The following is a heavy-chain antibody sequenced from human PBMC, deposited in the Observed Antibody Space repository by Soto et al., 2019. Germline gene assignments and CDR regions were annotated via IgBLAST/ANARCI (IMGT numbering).Heavy chain of an antibody. Sequence: ESGGGLVQTGGSLRLSCAVSGFTFSAYWMRWVRQSPGRGLEGVANIKDDGSQTYYVDSVRGRFTISRDNGQNSLYLHMNSLRAEDTAVYYCATAVRGSAWSYWGQGTLVTVSS. CDR1: GFTFSAYW. D-gene: IGHD6-19*01. CDR2: IKDDGSQT. J-gene: IGHJ4*02. V-gene: IGHV3-7*01. CDR3: ATAVRGSAWSY.